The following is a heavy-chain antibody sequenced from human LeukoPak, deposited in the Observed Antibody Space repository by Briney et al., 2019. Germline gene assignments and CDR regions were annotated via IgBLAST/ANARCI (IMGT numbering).Heavy chain of an antibody. CDR1: GFTFSSYW. CDR3: ARDGTYYGSGSYPYFDY. CDR2: IKQDGSEK. Sequence: GGSLRLSCAASGFTFSSYWMSWVRQAPGKGLEWVANIKQDGSEKYYVDSVKGRFTISRDNAKSSLYLQMNSLRAEDTAVYYCARDGTYYGSGSYPYFDYWGQGTLVTVSS. V-gene: IGHV3-7*01. J-gene: IGHJ4*02. D-gene: IGHD3-10*01.